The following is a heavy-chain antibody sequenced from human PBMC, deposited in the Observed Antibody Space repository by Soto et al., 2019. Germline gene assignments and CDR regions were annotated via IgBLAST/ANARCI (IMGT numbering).Heavy chain of an antibody. Sequence: ASVKVSCKASGGTFSSYTISWVRQAPGQGLEWMGRIIPILGIANYAQKFQGRVTITADKSTSTAYMELSSLRSEDTAVYYCARDTDGDYVPPGYYYYYMDVWGKGTTVTVSS. CDR1: GGTFSSYT. D-gene: IGHD4-17*01. J-gene: IGHJ6*03. CDR2: IIPILGIA. CDR3: ARDTDGDYVPPGYYYYYMDV. V-gene: IGHV1-69*04.